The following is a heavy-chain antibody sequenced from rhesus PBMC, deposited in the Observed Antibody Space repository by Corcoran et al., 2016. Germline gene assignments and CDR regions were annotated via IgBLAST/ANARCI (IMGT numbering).Heavy chain of an antibody. CDR2: INGYSRPT. V-gene: IGHV4-80*01. Sequence: QVQLQESGPGLVKPSETLFLTCTVYGGSFRSYWWNWIRQPPGKGLEWIGEINGYSRPTNYNPSLQSRFTISQDLSRNQFSLKLTSVTAVDTAVYYCTSPVRYRFDVWGPGVLVSVSS. CDR1: GGSFRSYW. CDR3: TSPVRYRFDV. J-gene: IGHJ5-1*01.